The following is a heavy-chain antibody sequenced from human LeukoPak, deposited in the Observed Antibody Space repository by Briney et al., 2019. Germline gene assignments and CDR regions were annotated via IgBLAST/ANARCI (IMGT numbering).Heavy chain of an antibody. V-gene: IGHV4-39*07. CDR1: SGSISSSSYY. J-gene: IGHJ4*02. CDR2: IYYSGST. Sequence: SETLSLTCTVSSGSISSSSYYWGWIRQPPGKGLEWIGSIYYSGSTYYNPSLKSRVTISVDASKNQFSLKLSSVTAADTAVYYCARVSWGKGFDYWGQGTLVTVSS. D-gene: IGHD3-16*01. CDR3: ARVSWGKGFDY.